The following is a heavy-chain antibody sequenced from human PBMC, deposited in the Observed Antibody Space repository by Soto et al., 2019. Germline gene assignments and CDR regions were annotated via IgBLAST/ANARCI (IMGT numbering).Heavy chain of an antibody. D-gene: IGHD3-3*01. CDR1: GGSMSSYY. CDR3: ARGQRFSDWFDP. Sequence: TSETLSLTCTVSGGSMSSYYWTWIRQPAGKGLEWIGRVYSSGGTHYNPSLKSRVTISLDTSKNQFSLRLLSVTDADTAVHYCARGQRFSDWFDPWGQGTLVTVSS. J-gene: IGHJ5*02. V-gene: IGHV4-4*07. CDR2: VYSSGGT.